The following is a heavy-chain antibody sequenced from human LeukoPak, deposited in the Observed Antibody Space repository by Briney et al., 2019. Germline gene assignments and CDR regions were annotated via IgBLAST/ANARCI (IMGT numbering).Heavy chain of an antibody. CDR3: ARIRDGYNDAYDI. V-gene: IGHV1-46*01. J-gene: IGHJ3*02. CDR1: GSTFTGYY. CDR2: INPGGDNT. Sequence: ASVKVSCKASGSTFTGYYIHWVRQAPGQGLEWMGLINPGGDNTNYAQNFQGRVTMTRDTSASTVYMELSSLRSEDTAIYYCARIRDGYNDAYDIWGQGTVVTVPS. D-gene: IGHD5-24*01.